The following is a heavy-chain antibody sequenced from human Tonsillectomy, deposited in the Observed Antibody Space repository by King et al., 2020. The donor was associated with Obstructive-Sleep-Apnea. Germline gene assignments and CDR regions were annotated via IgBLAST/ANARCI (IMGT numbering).Heavy chain of an antibody. CDR1: GFTFSSFD. V-gene: IGHV3-30*02. J-gene: IGHJ4*02. CDR2: IRHDGSNE. CDR3: VKTYYDFWSGYPDY. D-gene: IGHD3-3*01. Sequence: VQLVESGGGVVQPGRSLRLSCAASGFTFSSFDMRWGRQAPGKGLEWVAFIRHDGSNEYYADSVKGRFTISRDNSKNTLYLQLNSLRPEDTAVYYCVKTYYDFWSGYPDYWGQGTLVTVSS.